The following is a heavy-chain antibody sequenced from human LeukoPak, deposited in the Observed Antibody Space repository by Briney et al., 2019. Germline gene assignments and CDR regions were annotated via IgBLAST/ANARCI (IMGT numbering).Heavy chain of an antibody. Sequence: GGSLRLSCAASGFTFEGYGMTWVRQAPGKGLEWVSYINWNGDTTDYADSVKGRFTISRDNAMSSLYLQMNSLRAEDTAFYYCARDYGSGSYYNGIDYWGQGTLVSVSS. CDR1: GFTFEGYG. D-gene: IGHD3-10*01. CDR2: INWNGDTT. CDR3: ARDYGSGSYYNGIDY. J-gene: IGHJ4*02. V-gene: IGHV3-20*04.